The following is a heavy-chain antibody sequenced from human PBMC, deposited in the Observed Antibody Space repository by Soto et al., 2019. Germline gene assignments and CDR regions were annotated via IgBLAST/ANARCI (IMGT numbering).Heavy chain of an antibody. CDR2: ISSSGSTI. CDR1: GFTFSSYE. D-gene: IGHD6-19*01. J-gene: IGHJ6*02. CDR3: ARVHRYSSGWYAGYYGMDV. V-gene: IGHV3-48*03. Sequence: EVQLVESGGGLVQPGGFLRLSCAASGFTFSSYEMNWVRQAPGKGLEWVSYISSSGSTIYYADSVKGRFTISRDNAKNSLYLQMNSLRAEDTAVYYCARVHRYSSGWYAGYYGMDVWGQGTTVTVSS.